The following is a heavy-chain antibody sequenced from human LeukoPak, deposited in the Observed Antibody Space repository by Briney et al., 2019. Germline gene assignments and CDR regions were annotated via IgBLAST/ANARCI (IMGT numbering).Heavy chain of an antibody. CDR2: FYYSGST. Sequence: PSETLSFTCTVSGYSISSGYYWGWIRQPPGKGLEWIGSFYYSGSTYYNPSLKSRVTISVDTSKNQFSLKLSSVTAADTAVYYCAREGFSPVGFDYWGQGTLVTVSS. J-gene: IGHJ4*02. CDR1: GYSISSGYY. D-gene: IGHD3-16*01. V-gene: IGHV4-38-2*02. CDR3: AREGFSPVGFDY.